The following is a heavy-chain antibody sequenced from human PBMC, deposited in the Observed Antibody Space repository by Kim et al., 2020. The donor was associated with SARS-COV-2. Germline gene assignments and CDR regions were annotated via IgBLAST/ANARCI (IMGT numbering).Heavy chain of an antibody. D-gene: IGHD2-2*01. Sequence: GGSLRLSCAASGFTFSGYGMHWVRHAPGKGLEWVALISSDGSNKYYVDSLKGRFTISRDNSKNMLYLQMNSLRAEYTAVYYCAKSRVTSSASSDYWGQGT. CDR2: ISSDGSNK. J-gene: IGHJ4*02. CDR3: AKSRVTSSASSDY. V-gene: IGHV3-30*18. CDR1: GFTFSGYG.